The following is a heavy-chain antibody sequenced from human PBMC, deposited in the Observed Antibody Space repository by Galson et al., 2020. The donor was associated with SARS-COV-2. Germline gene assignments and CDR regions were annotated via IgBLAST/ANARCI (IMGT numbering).Heavy chain of an antibody. CDR2: TYYRSRWYN. D-gene: IGHD3-22*01. Sequence: SETLSLTCVISGDSVSSNTAAWNWIRQSPSRGLEWPGRTYYRSRWYNDYAVSLKSRLTIPADTSKNQFSLELRSVTPEDSAVYFCARDRSDYYDSGLDYWGQGSRVTVSS. J-gene: IGHJ4*02. CDR1: GDSVSSNTAA. CDR3: ARDRSDYYDSGLDY. V-gene: IGHV6-1*01.